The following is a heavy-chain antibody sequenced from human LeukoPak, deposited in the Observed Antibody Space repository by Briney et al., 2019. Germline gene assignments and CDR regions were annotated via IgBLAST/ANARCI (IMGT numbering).Heavy chain of an antibody. CDR3: ARDDSRSYLADDAFDI. Sequence: GGSLRLSCAASGFTFSSYSMNWVRQAPGKGLEWVSSISSSSSYIYYADSVKGRFTISRDNAKNSLYLQMNSLRAEDTAVYYCARDDSRSYLADDAFDIWGQGTMVTVSS. J-gene: IGHJ3*02. CDR1: GFTFSSYS. D-gene: IGHD1-26*01. CDR2: ISSSSSYI. V-gene: IGHV3-21*01.